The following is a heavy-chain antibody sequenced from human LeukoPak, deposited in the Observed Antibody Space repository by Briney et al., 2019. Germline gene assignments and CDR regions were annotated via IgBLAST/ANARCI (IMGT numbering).Heavy chain of an antibody. V-gene: IGHV4-34*01. CDR1: GGSFSSYY. D-gene: IGHD2-2*01. Sequence: KPSETLSLTCAVYGGSFSSYYWSWIRQPPGKGLEWIGEINHSGSTNYNPSLKSRVTISVDTSKNQFSLKLSSVTAADTAVYYCARAPPDCSSTSCYPSPFDYWGQGTLVTVSS. J-gene: IGHJ4*02. CDR2: INHSGST. CDR3: ARAPPDCSSTSCYPSPFDY.